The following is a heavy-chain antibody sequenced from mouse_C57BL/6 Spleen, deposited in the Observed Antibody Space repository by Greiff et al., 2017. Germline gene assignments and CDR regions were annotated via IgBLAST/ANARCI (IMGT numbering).Heavy chain of an antibody. D-gene: IGHD1-1*01. CDR1: GYTFTSYW. J-gene: IGHJ1*03. V-gene: IGHV1-61*01. Sequence: VKLQQPGAELVRPGSSVKLSCKASGYTFTSYWMDWVKQRPGQGLEWIGNIYPSDSETHYNQKFKDKATLTVDKSSSTAYMQLSSLTSEDSAVYYCARGDYYGSSPYWYFDVWGTGTTVTVSS. CDR3: ARGDYYGSSPYWYFDV. CDR2: IYPSDSET.